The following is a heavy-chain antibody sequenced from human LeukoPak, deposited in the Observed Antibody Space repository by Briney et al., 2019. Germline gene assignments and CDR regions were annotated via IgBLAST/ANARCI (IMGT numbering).Heavy chain of an antibody. J-gene: IGHJ6*04. D-gene: IGHD3-10*02. CDR3: AELGITMIGGV. CDR1: GFTFSDYY. Sequence: GGSLRLSCAASGFTFSDYYMSWVRQAPGKGLEWVSVIYGGGNTHYADSVKGRFTISRDNAKNSLYLQMNSLRAEDTAVYYCAELGITMIGGVWGKGTTVTISS. V-gene: IGHV3-66*01. CDR2: IYGGGNT.